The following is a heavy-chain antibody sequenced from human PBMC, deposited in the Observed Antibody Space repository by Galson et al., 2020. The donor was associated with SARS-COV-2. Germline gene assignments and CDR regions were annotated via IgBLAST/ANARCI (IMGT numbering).Heavy chain of an antibody. D-gene: IGHD4-17*01. CDR1: GYTLTELS. CDR3: ATTTTVTVGDWFDP. CDR2: FGPEDGET. Sequence: GESLKISCKVSGYTLTELSMHWVRQAPGKGLEWMGGFGPEDGETIYAQKFQGRVTMTEDTSTDTAYMELSSLRSEDTAVYYCATTTTVTVGDWFDPWGQGTLVTVSS. J-gene: IGHJ5*02. V-gene: IGHV1-24*01.